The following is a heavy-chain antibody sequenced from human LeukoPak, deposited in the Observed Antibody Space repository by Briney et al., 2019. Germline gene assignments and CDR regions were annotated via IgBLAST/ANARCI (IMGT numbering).Heavy chain of an antibody. CDR2: IYRDSSVK. J-gene: IGHJ4*02. D-gene: IGHD3-10*01. CDR3: ARYGSGSNYRDPFDS. Sequence: PGGSLRLSCVASGFNFDEYAMNWVRQAPGKGLEWISCIYRDSSVKHYADSVRGRFTVSRDNAKNSVYLQMNSLRAEDTAVYFCARYGSGSNYRDPFDSWGQGTPVTVSS. CDR1: GFNFDEYA. V-gene: IGHV3-48*01.